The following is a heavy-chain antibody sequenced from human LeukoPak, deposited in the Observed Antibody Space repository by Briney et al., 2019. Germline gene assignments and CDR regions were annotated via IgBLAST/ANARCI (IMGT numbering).Heavy chain of an antibody. CDR3: AREGAPATNRYNWFDP. D-gene: IGHD2-15*01. CDR1: GLTVSSNY. Sequence: PGGSLRLSCAATGLTVSSNYMTWVRQAPGKGLEWVSVFYNGINTYYADSVKGRFTTSRDNSKNTLYLQMNSLRAEDTAVYYCAREGAPATNRYNWFDPWGQGTLVTVSS. CDR2: FYNGINT. V-gene: IGHV3-66*01. J-gene: IGHJ5*02.